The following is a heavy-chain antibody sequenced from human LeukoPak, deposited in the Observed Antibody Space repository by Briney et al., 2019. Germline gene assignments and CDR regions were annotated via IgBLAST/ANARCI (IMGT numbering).Heavy chain of an antibody. V-gene: IGHV4-4*09. Sequence: SETLSLTCTVSGGSISSYYWSWIRQPPGQGLEWIAYIHSSGYTNYNPSLKSRVTISVDTSKNQFSLKVTSVTAADTAVYYCARRSTGTGPFDYWGQGTLVTVSS. D-gene: IGHD1-1*01. CDR2: IHSSGYT. CDR1: GGSISSYY. J-gene: IGHJ4*02. CDR3: ARRSTGTGPFDY.